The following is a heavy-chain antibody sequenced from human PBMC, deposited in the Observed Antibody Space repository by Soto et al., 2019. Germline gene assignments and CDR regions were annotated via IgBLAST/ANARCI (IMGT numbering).Heavy chain of an antibody. J-gene: IGHJ4*02. Sequence: SETLSLTCTVSGGSVSSGSHYWSWIRHPPGKRPEWVGYVYYSGSTNYNPSLQSRVTISVDTSKNQFSLKMNSVTAADTAVYYCARGHDFWSGFSYFDYWGQGTLVTVSS. D-gene: IGHD3-3*01. CDR2: VYYSGST. CDR3: ARGHDFWSGFSYFDY. V-gene: IGHV4-61*01. CDR1: GGSVSSGSHY.